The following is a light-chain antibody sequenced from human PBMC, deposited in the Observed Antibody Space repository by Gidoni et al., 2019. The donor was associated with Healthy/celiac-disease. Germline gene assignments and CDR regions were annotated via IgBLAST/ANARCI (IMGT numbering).Light chain of an antibody. V-gene: IGKV3-15*01. CDR3: QQYNNWPPRDT. CDR2: GAS. Sequence: EIVMTQSPATLSVSPGERATLSCRASQSVSSNLAWYQQKPGQAPRLLIYGASTRATGIPARFSGSGSGTEFTLTISSLQSEDFVVYYCQQYNNWPPRDTFGQGTKLEIK. CDR1: QSVSSN. J-gene: IGKJ2*01.